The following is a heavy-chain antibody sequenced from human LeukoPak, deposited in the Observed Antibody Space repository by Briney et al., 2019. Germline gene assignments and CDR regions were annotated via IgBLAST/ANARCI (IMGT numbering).Heavy chain of an antibody. CDR1: GFTFSSYE. CDR3: AKSNDYDY. CDR2: ISSSGSTI. J-gene: IGHJ4*02. D-gene: IGHD5-12*01. V-gene: IGHV3-48*03. Sequence: GGSLTLSCAASGFTFSSYEMNWVRQAPGKGLEWVSYISSSGSTIYYADSVKGRFTISRDNAKNSLYRQMNSLRAEDTAVYYCAKSNDYDYWGQGTLVTVPS.